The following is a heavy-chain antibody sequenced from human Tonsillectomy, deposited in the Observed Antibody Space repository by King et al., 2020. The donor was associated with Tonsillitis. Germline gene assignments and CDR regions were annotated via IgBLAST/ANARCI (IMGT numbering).Heavy chain of an antibody. J-gene: IGHJ4*02. Sequence: HVKLQQWGAGLLKPSETLSLTCAVYGGSFSGYYWSWIRQPPGKGLEWIGEINHSGSTNYNPSLKSRVTISVDTSKNQFSLNLSSVPAADTAVYYCARGGLAAGYYFDYWGQGTRVTVSS. CDR3: ARGGLAAGYYFDY. CDR1: GGSFSGYY. V-gene: IGHV4-34*01. CDR2: INHSGST. D-gene: IGHD5-12*01.